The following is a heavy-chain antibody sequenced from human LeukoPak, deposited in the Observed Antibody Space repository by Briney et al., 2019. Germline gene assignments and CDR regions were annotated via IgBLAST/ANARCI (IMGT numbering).Heavy chain of an antibody. V-gene: IGHV4-39*07. Sequence: SETLSLTCTVAGESISRSNYYWGWIRQPPGKGLEWIGSVHYSRSTYYNPSLKSRVTISVDTSKNQFSLKLSSVTAADTAIYYCARTYCSTNACPFDHWGQGTLVTVSS. CDR1: GESISRSNYY. D-gene: IGHD2-2*01. CDR2: VHYSRST. CDR3: ARTYCSTNACPFDH. J-gene: IGHJ4*02.